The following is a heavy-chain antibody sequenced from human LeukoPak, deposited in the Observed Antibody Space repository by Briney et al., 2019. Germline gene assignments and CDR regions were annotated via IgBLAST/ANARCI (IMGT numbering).Heavy chain of an antibody. J-gene: IGHJ5*02. CDR3: ARTEAFCSDTSCSNWFDP. CDR1: GGSVSRSNW. Sequence: SETLSLTCAVSGGSVSRSNWWNWVRQPPGRGLEWIGEIHHSGSTNYNPSLKSRVTMSVDKSKNQFSLKLSSVTAADTAVYYCARTEAFCSDTSCSNWFDPWGQGTLVTVSS. V-gene: IGHV4-4*02. D-gene: IGHD2-2*01. CDR2: IHHSGST.